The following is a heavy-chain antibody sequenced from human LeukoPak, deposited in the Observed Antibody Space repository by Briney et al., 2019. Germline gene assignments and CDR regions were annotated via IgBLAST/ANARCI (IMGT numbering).Heavy chain of an antibody. Sequence: GGSLRISCAAPGFTFSNYALTWVRQAPGKGLEWVSAIAFSGSTYYADSVKGRFTISRDDSKNTLYLQMNSLRSEDTAVYYCAKGFLPTSSSSNYVSFDFWGQGTLVTVSS. J-gene: IGHJ4*02. CDR1: GFTFSNYA. V-gene: IGHV3-23*01. D-gene: IGHD6-13*01. CDR3: AKGFLPTSSSSNYVSFDF. CDR2: IAFSGST.